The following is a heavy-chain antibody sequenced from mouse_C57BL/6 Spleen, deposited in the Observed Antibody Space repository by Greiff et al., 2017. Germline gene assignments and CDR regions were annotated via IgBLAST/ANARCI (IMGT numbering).Heavy chain of an antibody. CDR2: INPNNGGT. J-gene: IGHJ4*01. Sequence: EVQLQQSGPELVKPGASVKIPCKASGYTFTDYNMDWVKQSHGKSLEWLGDINPNNGGTIYNQKFKGKATLTVDKSSSTAYMELRSLTSEDTAVYYCAREDYYGSSYAMDYWGQGTSVTVSS. CDR1: GYTFTDYN. D-gene: IGHD1-1*01. CDR3: AREDYYGSSYAMDY. V-gene: IGHV1-18*01.